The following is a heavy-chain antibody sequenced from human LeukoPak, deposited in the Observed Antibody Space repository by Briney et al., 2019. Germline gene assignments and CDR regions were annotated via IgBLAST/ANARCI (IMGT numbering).Heavy chain of an antibody. CDR3: AKDRGYDRYYFDY. J-gene: IGHJ4*02. Sequence: GGSLRLSCAASGFAFSSYGMHWVRQAPGQGLEWVAVIWYDGSNKYYADSVKGRFTISRDNSKNTLYLQMNSLRAEDTAVYYCAKDRGYDRYYFDYWGQGTLVTVSS. V-gene: IGHV3-33*06. D-gene: IGHD3-10*01. CDR2: IWYDGSNK. CDR1: GFAFSSYG.